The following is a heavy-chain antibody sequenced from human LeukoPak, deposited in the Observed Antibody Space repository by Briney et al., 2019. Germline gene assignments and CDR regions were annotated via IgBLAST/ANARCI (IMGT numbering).Heavy chain of an antibody. V-gene: IGHV4-59*01. CDR1: GGSISSYY. CDR3: AREKIGTGTVLGKDYYYMDV. Sequence: SETLSLTCTVSGGSISSYYWSWIRQPPGKGLEWIGYMYYRGNTNYDPSLKSRVTISIDTPNNQFSLKLSSVTAADTAVYYCAREKIGTGTVLGKDYYYMDVWGKGTTVTVSS. J-gene: IGHJ6*03. D-gene: IGHD3-16*01. CDR2: MYYRGNT.